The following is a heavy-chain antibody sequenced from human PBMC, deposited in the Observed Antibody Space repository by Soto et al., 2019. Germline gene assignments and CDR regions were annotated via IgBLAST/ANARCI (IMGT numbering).Heavy chain of an antibody. Sequence: ASVKVSCKASGFTFTSSAVQWVRQARGQRLEWIGWIGVGSGNRHYAQKFQERVTITKEMSTNTAYMELSSLRSEDTAVYYCAALGVNFDHWGQGPLGTVS. CDR1: GFTFTSSA. D-gene: IGHD2-8*01. V-gene: IGHV1-58*01. J-gene: IGHJ4*02. CDR2: IGVGSGNR. CDR3: AALGVNFDH.